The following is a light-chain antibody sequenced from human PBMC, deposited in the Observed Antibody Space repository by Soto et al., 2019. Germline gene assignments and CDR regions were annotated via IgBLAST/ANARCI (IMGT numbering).Light chain of an antibody. Sequence: QSVLTQPASVSGSPGQSITVSCTATGSDFGDFYYVSWYQQYPGKAPKLLIYEFSRRPSGVSNRFSGSKFGNTASLTISGLQTEDEADYHCSSYTTSGTVAFGGGTKLTVL. J-gene: IGLJ2*01. CDR2: EFS. CDR3: SSYTTSGTVA. CDR1: GSDFGDFYY. V-gene: IGLV2-14*01.